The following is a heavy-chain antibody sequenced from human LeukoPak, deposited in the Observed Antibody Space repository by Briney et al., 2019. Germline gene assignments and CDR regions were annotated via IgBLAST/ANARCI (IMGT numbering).Heavy chain of an antibody. CDR1: VYTFTIYG. Sequence: GASVNVSFKSSVYTFTIYGISWVRQAPGQGLEWMGWISGNNGNTNYAQKLQGRVTMTTDTSTSTAYVELRSLRSDDTALYYCARVRVNYVWGNYPVDYWGQGTLVTVSS. V-gene: IGHV1-18*04. CDR3: ARVRVNYVWGNYPVDY. D-gene: IGHD3-16*02. J-gene: IGHJ4*02. CDR2: ISGNNGNT.